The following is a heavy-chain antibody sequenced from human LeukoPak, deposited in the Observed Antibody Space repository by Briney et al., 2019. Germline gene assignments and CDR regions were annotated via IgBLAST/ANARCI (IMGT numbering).Heavy chain of an antibody. CDR1: GFTFSSYA. CDR2: ISGSGGGT. V-gene: IGHV3-23*01. Sequence: GGSLRLSCAASGFTFSSYAMSWVRQAPGKGLEWVSAISGSGGGTYYADSVKGRFAISRDNSKNTLYLQLNSLRAEDTAVYYCAKETVAVWFDPWGQGTLVTVSS. CDR3: AKETVAVWFDP. D-gene: IGHD6-19*01. J-gene: IGHJ5*02.